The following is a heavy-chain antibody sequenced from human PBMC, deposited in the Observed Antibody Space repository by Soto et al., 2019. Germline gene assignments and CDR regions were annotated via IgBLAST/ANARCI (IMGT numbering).Heavy chain of an antibody. CDR1: GFTFSSYG. Sequence: QVQLVESGGGVVQPGRSLRLSCAASGFTFSSYGMHWVRQAPGKGLEWVAVISYDGSNKYYADSVKGRFTISRDNSKNTLYLQMNSLSAEDTAVYYCAKPSCSSTSCYPTYYYDGMDVWGQGTTVTVSS. CDR2: ISYDGSNK. D-gene: IGHD2-2*01. CDR3: AKPSCSSTSCYPTYYYDGMDV. J-gene: IGHJ6*02. V-gene: IGHV3-30*18.